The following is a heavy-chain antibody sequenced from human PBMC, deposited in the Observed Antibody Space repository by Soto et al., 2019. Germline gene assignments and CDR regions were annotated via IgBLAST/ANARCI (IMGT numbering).Heavy chain of an antibody. CDR2: INAGNGNT. CDR3: AREAAQAPFTIFGVAPSYYYNGMDV. D-gene: IGHD3-3*01. Sequence: VKVSCKASGYTFTSYAMHWVRQAPGQRLEWMGWINAGNGNTKYSQKFQGRVTITRDTSASTAYMELSSLGSEDTAVYYCAREAAQAPFTIFGVAPSYYYNGMDVWGQGTTVTVSS. V-gene: IGHV1-3*01. J-gene: IGHJ6*02. CDR1: GYTFTSYA.